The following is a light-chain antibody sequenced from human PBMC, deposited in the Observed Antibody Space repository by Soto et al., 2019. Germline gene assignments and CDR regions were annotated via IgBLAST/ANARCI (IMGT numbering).Light chain of an antibody. CDR3: TSYVGNDIWV. J-gene: IGLJ3*02. CDR2: EVT. V-gene: IGLV2-8*01. Sequence: QSVLTQPPSASGSPGQSVTISCTGTSRDVGAYKYVSWYQQYPGKATKLMIYEVTKRPSGVPDRFSGSKSGNTASLTVSGLQAEDEADYYCTSYVGNDIWVFGGGTRLTVL. CDR1: SRDVGAYKY.